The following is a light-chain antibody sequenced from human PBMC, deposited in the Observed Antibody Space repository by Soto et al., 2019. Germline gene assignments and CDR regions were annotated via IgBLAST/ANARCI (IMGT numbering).Light chain of an antibody. CDR2: EVS. V-gene: IGKV2-30*02. CDR3: IQGTHWPWT. J-gene: IGKJ1*01. Sequence: DVVMTQSPLSLPVTLGQPASISCRSSQSLIHSDGNTYLSWFQQRPGQSPRRLIYEVSDRDSGVPDRFTGSGSGTDFPLKISRVEAEDVGVYYCIQGTHWPWTFGQGTEVEIK. CDR1: QSLIHSDGNTY.